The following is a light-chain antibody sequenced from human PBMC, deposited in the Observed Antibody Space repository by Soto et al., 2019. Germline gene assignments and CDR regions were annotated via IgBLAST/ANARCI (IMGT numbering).Light chain of an antibody. CDR1: SSDVGGYNY. J-gene: IGLJ1*01. CDR3: SSYRASSTTHYV. CDR2: DVT. V-gene: IGLV2-14*03. Sequence: QSALTQPASLSGSPGQSITISCTGTSSDVGGYNYVSWYQQHPGKAPKLIIYDVTNRPSGVSNRFFGSKSGNTASLTISGLQAEDEADYYRSSYRASSTTHYVFGTGTKLTVL.